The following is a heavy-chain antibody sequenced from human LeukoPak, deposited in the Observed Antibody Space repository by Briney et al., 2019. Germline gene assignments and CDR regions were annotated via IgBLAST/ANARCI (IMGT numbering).Heavy chain of an antibody. CDR3: ARDNTARDAFDI. J-gene: IGHJ3*02. D-gene: IGHD5-18*01. V-gene: IGHV3-74*01. CDR2: INSDGSST. Sequence: QPGGSLRLSCAASGFTFSSYWMLWVRQAPGKGLVWVSRINSDGSSTSYADSVKGRFTISRDNAKNTLYLQVNSLRAEDTAVYYCARDNTARDAFDIWGQGTMVTVSS. CDR1: GFTFSSYW.